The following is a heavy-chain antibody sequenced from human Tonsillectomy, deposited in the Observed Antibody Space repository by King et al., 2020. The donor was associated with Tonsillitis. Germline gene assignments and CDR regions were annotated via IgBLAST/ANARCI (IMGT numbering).Heavy chain of an antibody. CDR1: GGSISSDY. D-gene: IGHD1-26*01. CDR2: IYYSGNT. V-gene: IGHV4-59*13. CDR3: ARSELLGTTTFDY. J-gene: IGHJ4*02. Sequence: HVQLQESGPGLVKPSETLSLTCTVSGGSISSDYWSWIRLTPGRGLEWFGYIYYSGNTKYNPSLKSRVTISADSSKNQFSLKLSSVTAADTAVYYCARSELLGTTTFDYWGQGTLVTVSS.